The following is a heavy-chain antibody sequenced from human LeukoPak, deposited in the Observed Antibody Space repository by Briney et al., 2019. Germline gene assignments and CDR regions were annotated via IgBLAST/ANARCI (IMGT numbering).Heavy chain of an antibody. J-gene: IGHJ6*03. Sequence: GGSLRLSCAASGFTFSRCGMHWVRQAPGKGLEWLAFIRYDGSNKYYADSVKGRFTISRDNSKNTLYLQMNSLRGEDTAVYYCATMGRYYGSRSYYNTPQRDHFYYMDVWGKGTTVTISS. CDR2: IRYDGSNK. V-gene: IGHV3-30*02. CDR3: ATMGRYYGSRSYYNTPQRDHFYYMDV. D-gene: IGHD3-10*01. CDR1: GFTFSRCG.